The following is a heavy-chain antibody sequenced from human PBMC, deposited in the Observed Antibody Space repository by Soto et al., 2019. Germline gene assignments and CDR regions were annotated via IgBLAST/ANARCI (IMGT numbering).Heavy chain of an antibody. D-gene: IGHD6-25*01. CDR1: GGTFSTFA. CDR2: FVPIFDTP. V-gene: IGHV1-69*12. J-gene: IGHJ6*02. Sequence: QVQLVQSGAEVKKPGSSLKVSCKASGGTFSTFAISWVRQAPGQGLEWMGGFVPIFDTPNYAPKFQDRVTIXAXEXXSTHYREVTRLRSDDTAVYYCARASRSGCSSAMDVWGQGTTVTVS. CDR3: ARASRSGCSSAMDV.